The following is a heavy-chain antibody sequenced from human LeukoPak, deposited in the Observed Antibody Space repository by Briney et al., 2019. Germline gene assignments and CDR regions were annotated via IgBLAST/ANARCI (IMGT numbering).Heavy chain of an antibody. J-gene: IGHJ4*02. D-gene: IGHD2-15*01. CDR3: ARDYHCSGGSCYSDPPGY. Sequence: ASVKVSCKASGYTFTSYGISWVRQAPGQGLEWMEWISAYNGNTNYAQKLQGRVTMTTDTSTSTAYMELRSLRSDDTAVYYCARDYHCSGGSCYSDPPGYWGQGTLVTVSS. CDR1: GYTFTSYG. V-gene: IGHV1-18*01. CDR2: ISAYNGNT.